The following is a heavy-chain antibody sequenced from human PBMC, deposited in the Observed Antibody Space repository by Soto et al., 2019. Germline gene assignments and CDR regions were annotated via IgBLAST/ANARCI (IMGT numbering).Heavy chain of an antibody. CDR1: GDTFTFYS. D-gene: IGHD3-10*01. V-gene: IGHV1-69*02. J-gene: IGHJ4*02. CDR2: INPILSMS. CDR3: ASSYGAGYRAFDY. Sequence: QVQLVQSGAEVKKPGSSVRVSCKASGDTFTFYSINWVRQAPGLGLEWMGRINPILSMSNYAQRFQGRVTMTADKSPSTAYMELSSLRSEDTAMYDCASSYGAGYRAFDYWGQGALVTVSS.